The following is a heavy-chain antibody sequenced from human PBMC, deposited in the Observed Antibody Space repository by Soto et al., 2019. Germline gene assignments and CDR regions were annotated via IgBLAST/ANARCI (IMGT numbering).Heavy chain of an antibody. V-gene: IGHV1-3*01. CDR2: INAGNGNT. Sequence: QVQLVQSGAEVKKPRASVKVSSKASGYTFTRYAMHWVRQAPGQRLEWMGWINAGNGNTKYSQKFQGRVTITRDTSASTAYMELSSLSSEDTAVYYCARDWAGTSPSDYWGQGTLVTVSS. CDR3: ARDWAGTSPSDY. CDR1: GYTFTRYA. J-gene: IGHJ4*02. D-gene: IGHD6-19*01.